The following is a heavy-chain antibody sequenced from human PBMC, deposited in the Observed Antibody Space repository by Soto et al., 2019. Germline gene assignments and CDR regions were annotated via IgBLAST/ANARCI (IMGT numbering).Heavy chain of an antibody. CDR1: GFTFSRDW. CDR3: ARVAFGNYYVDY. D-gene: IGHD3-10*01. CDR2: IKYDGSST. V-gene: IGHV3-74*01. J-gene: IGHJ4*02. Sequence: EVQLVESGGGLVQPGGSLRLSCAASGFTFSRDWMHWVRQAPGKGLVWVSRIKYDGSSTNYADSVKGRFTISRDNAKNTVYLQMNSLRDEDTTVYYCARVAFGNYYVDYWGQGALVTVAS.